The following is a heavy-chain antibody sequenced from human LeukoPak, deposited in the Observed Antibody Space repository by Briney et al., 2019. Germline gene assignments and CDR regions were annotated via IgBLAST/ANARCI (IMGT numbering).Heavy chain of an antibody. CDR1: GFTFSSYG. Sequence: GGSLRLSCAASGFTFSSYGMHWVRQAPGKGLEWVAFRRYDGSNKYYADSVKGRFTISRDNSKNTLYLQMNSLRAEDTAVYYCAKDGGSVVPASMDVWGKGTTVTVSS. CDR3: AKDGGSVVPASMDV. CDR2: RRYDGSNK. J-gene: IGHJ6*03. D-gene: IGHD2-2*01. V-gene: IGHV3-30*02.